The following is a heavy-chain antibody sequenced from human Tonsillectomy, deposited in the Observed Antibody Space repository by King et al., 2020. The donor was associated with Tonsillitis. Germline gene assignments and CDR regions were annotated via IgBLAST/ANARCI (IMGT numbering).Heavy chain of an antibody. V-gene: IGHV3-33*01. D-gene: IGHD6-13*01. CDR1: GFTFSSYG. Sequence: VQLVESGGGVVQPGRSLRLSCAASGFTFSSYGMHWVRQAPGKGLEWVAVIWYDGSNKNYADSVKGRFTISRDNSKNTLYLQMNSLRAEDTAVYYCARELVQVWWFDPWGQGTLVTVSS. CDR2: IWYDGSNK. CDR3: ARELVQVWWFDP. J-gene: IGHJ5*02.